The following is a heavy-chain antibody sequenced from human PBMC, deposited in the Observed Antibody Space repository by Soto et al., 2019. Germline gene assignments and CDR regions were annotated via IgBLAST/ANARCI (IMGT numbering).Heavy chain of an antibody. CDR3: AGTTIPYRTAAAGPDY. CDR1: GGSISSSSYY. V-gene: IGHV4-39*01. J-gene: IGHJ4*02. Sequence: SETLSLTCTVSGGSISSSSYYWGWIRQPPGKGLEWIGSIYYSGSTYYNPSLKSRVTISRDNSKNTLYLQMNSLTVDDTAVYYCAGTTIPYRTAAAGPDYWGQGTLVTVSS. D-gene: IGHD6-13*01. CDR2: IYYSGST.